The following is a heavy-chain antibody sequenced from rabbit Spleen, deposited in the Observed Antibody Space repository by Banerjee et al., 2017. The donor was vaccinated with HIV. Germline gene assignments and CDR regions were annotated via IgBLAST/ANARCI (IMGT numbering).Heavy chain of an antibody. CDR1: GFTLSSYW. D-gene: IGHD4-1*01. Sequence: QSLEESGGDLVKPGASLTLTCTASGFTLSSYWMCWVRQAPGKGPEWIACIYNGDGSTYYATWVNGRFTISKTSSTTVTLQMTTLTAADTATYFCARDLTDVIGWNFGWWGQGTLVTVS. J-gene: IGHJ3*01. CDR2: IYNGDGST. V-gene: IGHV1S40*01. CDR3: ARDLTDVIGWNFGW.